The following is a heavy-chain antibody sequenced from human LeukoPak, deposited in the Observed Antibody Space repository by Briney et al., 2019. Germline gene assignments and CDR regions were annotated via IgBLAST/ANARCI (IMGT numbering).Heavy chain of an antibody. CDR2: IYYSGSI. CDR1: GGSISSYY. CDR3: ARAGEDFDWLWFDY. V-gene: IGHV4-59*01. J-gene: IGHJ4*02. Sequence: SETLSLTCTVSGGSISSYYWSWIRQPPGKGLEWIGYIYYSGSINYNPSLKSPVTISLDTSKNQFSLKLSSVTAADTAVYYCARAGEDFDWLWFDYWGQGTLVTVSS. D-gene: IGHD3-9*01.